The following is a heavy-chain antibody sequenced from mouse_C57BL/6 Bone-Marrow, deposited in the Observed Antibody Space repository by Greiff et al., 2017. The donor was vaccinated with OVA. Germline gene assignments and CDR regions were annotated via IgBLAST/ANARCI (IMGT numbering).Heavy chain of an antibody. CDR2: ISSGSSTI. CDR3: ARPFTTVVATEWYFDV. CDR1: GFTFSDYG. J-gene: IGHJ1*03. D-gene: IGHD1-1*01. Sequence: EVMLVESGGGLVKPGGSLKLSCAASGFTFSDYGMHWVRQAPEKGLEWVAYISSGSSTIYYADTVKGRFTISRDNAKNTLFLQMTSLRSEDTAMYYCARPFTTVVATEWYFDVWGTGTTVTVSS. V-gene: IGHV5-17*01.